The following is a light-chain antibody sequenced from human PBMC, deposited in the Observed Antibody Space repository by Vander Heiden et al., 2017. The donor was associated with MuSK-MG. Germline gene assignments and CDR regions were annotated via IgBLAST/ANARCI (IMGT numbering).Light chain of an antibody. CDR2: RDS. CDR1: NIGSKN. CDR3: QVWDSSIWV. Sequence: SYELTQPLTVSVALGQTARITCGGNNIGSKNVPWYQQKPGQAPVLVIYRDSNRPSGIPERFSGSNSGNTATLTISRAQAGDEADYYCQVWDSSIWVFGGGTKLTVL. V-gene: IGLV3-9*01. J-gene: IGLJ3*02.